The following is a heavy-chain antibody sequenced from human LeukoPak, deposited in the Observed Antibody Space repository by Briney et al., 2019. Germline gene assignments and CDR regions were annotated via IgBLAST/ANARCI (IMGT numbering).Heavy chain of an antibody. CDR1: GGSISSSSYY. J-gene: IGHJ4*02. Sequence: MSSETLSLTCTVSGGSISSSSYYWGWIRQPPGKGLEWIGSIYYSGSTYYNPSLKSRVTISVDTSKNQFSLKLSSVTAADTAVYYCARGRIAAAGHNFDYWGQGTLVTVSS. D-gene: IGHD6-13*01. CDR2: IYYSGST. CDR3: ARGRIAAAGHNFDY. V-gene: IGHV4-39*01.